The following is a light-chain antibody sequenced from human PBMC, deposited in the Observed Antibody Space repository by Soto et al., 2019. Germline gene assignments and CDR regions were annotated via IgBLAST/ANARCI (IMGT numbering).Light chain of an antibody. CDR2: GAS. J-gene: IGKJ5*01. CDR1: QSISNY. Sequence: EIVLTQSPGTLSLSPVEIATLSCRASQSISNYLAWFRQKPGQAPRLLIYGASSRATGIPDRFSGSGSGTDFTLTISRLETEDFAVYYCQQYGNLITFGQGTRLEIK. V-gene: IGKV3-20*01. CDR3: QQYGNLIT.